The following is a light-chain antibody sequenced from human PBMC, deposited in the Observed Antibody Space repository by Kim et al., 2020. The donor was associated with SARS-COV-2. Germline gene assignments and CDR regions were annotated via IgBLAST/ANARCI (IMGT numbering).Light chain of an antibody. V-gene: IGKV3-20*01. CDR2: GAS. CDR1: QSVSSSY. Sequence: SPGERSTLSCRASQSVSSSYLAWYQQKPGQAPRLLIYGASSRATGIPDRFSGSGSGTDFTLTISRLEPEDFAVYYCQQYGSSPYTFGQGTKLEI. CDR3: QQYGSSPYT. J-gene: IGKJ2*01.